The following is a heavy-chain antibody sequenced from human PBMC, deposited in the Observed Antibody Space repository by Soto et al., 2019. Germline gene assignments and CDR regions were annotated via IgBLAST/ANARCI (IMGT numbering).Heavy chain of an antibody. CDR1: GFTFSNAW. Sequence: EVQLVESGGGLVKPGGSLRLSCAASGFTFSNAWMSWVRQAPGKGLEWVGRIKSKTDGGTTDYAAPVKGRFTISRDDSKNTLYLQMNSLKTEDTAVYYCTTLLPYYYGMDVWGQGTTVTVSS. CDR3: TTLLPYYYGMDV. D-gene: IGHD2-15*01. CDR2: IKSKTDGGTT. J-gene: IGHJ6*02. V-gene: IGHV3-15*01.